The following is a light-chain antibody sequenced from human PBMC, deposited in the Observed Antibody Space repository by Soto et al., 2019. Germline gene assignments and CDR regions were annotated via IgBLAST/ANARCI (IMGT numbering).Light chain of an antibody. V-gene: IGLV2-14*01. Sequence: QSVLAQPASVSGSPGQAITISCTGTSSDVGGYNYVPWYQEHPGKAPKLMIYEVSNRPSGVSNRFSGSKSGNTASLTISGLQPEDEADYYCSSYTTTSTYVFGTGTKVTVL. CDR2: EVS. J-gene: IGLJ1*01. CDR3: SSYTTTSTYV. CDR1: SSDVGGYNY.